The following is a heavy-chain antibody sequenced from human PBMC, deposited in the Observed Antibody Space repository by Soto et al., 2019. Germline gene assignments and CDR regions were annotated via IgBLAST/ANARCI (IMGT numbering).Heavy chain of an antibody. J-gene: IGHJ4*02. Sequence: EVQLSESGGGLVQPGGSLRLSCAASGFSFAGYALTWVRLAPGKGLGWVASISGGGGSTYYADSVKGRFSISRDNSNRMVYLQMGSLTAGDTAVYYCAKTETFNGYYNAFDYWGQGTRVTVSS. CDR1: GFSFAGYA. V-gene: IGHV3-23*01. CDR2: ISGGGGST. CDR3: AKTETFNGYYNAFDY. D-gene: IGHD3-9*01.